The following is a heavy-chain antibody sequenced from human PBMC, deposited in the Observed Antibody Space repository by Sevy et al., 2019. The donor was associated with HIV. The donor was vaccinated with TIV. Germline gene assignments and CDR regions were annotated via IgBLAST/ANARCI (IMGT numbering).Heavy chain of an antibody. V-gene: IGHV3-23*01. J-gene: IGHJ4*02. CDR1: GFTFSKYS. D-gene: IGHD2-8*01. CDR3: AREGCTKPHDY. CDR2: LSFGCGEI. Sequence: GGSLRLSCAASGFTFSKYSMSWVRPPPVKGLEWVSTLSFGCGEINYADSVKGRFTISRDNTKSSVYLQMNNLRPEDTAVYYCAREGCTKPHDYWGQGTLVTVSS.